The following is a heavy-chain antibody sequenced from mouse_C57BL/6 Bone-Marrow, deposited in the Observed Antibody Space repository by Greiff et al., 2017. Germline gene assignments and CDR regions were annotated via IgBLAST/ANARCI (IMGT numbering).Heavy chain of an antibody. CDR2: IDPETGGT. V-gene: IGHV1-15*01. J-gene: IGHJ1*03. D-gene: IGHD1-1*01. CDR3: TRSHYGSSPRWDCDV. Sequence: VQLQQSGAELVRPGASVTLSCKASGYTFTDYEMHWVKQTPVHGLEWIGAIDPETGGTAYNQKFQGKAILTADKSSSTAYMELRSLTSEDSAVYYCTRSHYGSSPRWDCDVWGTGTTVTVSS. CDR1: GYTFTDYE.